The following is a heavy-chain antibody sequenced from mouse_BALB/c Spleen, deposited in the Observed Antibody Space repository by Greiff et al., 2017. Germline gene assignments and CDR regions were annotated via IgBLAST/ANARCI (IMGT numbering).Heavy chain of an antibody. D-gene: IGHD1-1*01. Sequence: EVQLVESGGGLVQPGGSRKLSCAASGFTFSSFGMHWVRQAPEKGLEWVAYISSGSSTIYYADTVKGRFTISRDNPKNTLFLQMTSLRSEDTAMYYCARSITTVVAPGYWGQGTTLTVSS. CDR2: ISSGSSTI. V-gene: IGHV5-17*02. CDR1: GFTFSSFG. J-gene: IGHJ2*01. CDR3: ARSITTVVAPGY.